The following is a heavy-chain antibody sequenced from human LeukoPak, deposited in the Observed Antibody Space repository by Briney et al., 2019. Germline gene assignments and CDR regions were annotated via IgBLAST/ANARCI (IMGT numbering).Heavy chain of an antibody. CDR2: ISYDGSNK. CDR3: ARESYSYGSHFDY. CDR1: GFTFSSYA. D-gene: IGHD5-18*01. V-gene: IGHV3-30-3*01. J-gene: IGHJ4*02. Sequence: TGGSLRLSCAASGFTFSSYAMHWVRQAPGKGLEWVAVISYDGSNKYYADSVKGRFTISRDNSKNTLYLQMNSLRAEDTAVYYCARESYSYGSHFDYWGQGTLVTVSS.